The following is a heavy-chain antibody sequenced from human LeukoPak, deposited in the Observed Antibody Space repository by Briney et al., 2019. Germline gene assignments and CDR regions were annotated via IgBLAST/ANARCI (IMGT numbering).Heavy chain of an antibody. Sequence: SETLSLTCGVHSESFSNSYLNWVRQAPGKGLEWIGEISHSGRTTYNPSLKSRVTISVDKSKNQFSLKLSSVTAADTAVYYCARGPSYYGSPFDYWGQGTLVTVSS. J-gene: IGHJ4*02. D-gene: IGHD3-10*01. CDR2: ISHSGRT. CDR3: ARGPSYYGSPFDY. CDR1: SESFSNSY. V-gene: IGHV4-34*01.